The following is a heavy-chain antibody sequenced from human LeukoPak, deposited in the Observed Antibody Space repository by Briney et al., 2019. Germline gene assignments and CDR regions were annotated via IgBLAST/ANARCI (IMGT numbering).Heavy chain of an antibody. V-gene: IGHV4-59*01. CDR2: IYYSGST. CDR1: GGSISSYY. CDR3: ARGVEMATIWYGMDV. Sequence: PSETLSLTCTVSGGSISSYYGSWIRQPPGKGLEWIGYIYYSGSTNYNPSLKSRVTISVDTSKNQFSLKLSSVTAADTAVYYCARGVEMATIWYGMDVWGQGTTVTVSS. J-gene: IGHJ6*02. D-gene: IGHD5-24*01.